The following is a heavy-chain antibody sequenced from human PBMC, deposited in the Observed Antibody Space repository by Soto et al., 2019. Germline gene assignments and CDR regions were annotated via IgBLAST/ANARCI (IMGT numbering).Heavy chain of an antibody. CDR3: AKEVMGYCSSTSCSYNWFDP. D-gene: IGHD2-2*01. V-gene: IGHV3-30*18. CDR1: GFTFSSYG. J-gene: IGHJ5*02. Sequence: GGSLRLSCAASGFTFSSYGMHWVRQAPGKGLEWVAVISYDGSNKYYADSVKGRFTISRDNSKNTLYLQMNSLRAEDTAVYYCAKEVMGYCSSTSCSYNWFDPWGQGTLVTVSS. CDR2: ISYDGSNK.